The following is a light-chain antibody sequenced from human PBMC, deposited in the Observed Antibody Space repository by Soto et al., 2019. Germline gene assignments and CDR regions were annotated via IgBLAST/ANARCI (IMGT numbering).Light chain of an antibody. CDR2: DVS. CDR1: SSDVGGYNY. V-gene: IGLV2-11*01. J-gene: IGLJ1*01. Sequence: QSVLTQPRSVSGSPGQSVTISCTGTSSDVGGYNYVSWYQQYPGKVPKLMIYDVSKRPSGVPDRFSGSKSGNTASLTISGLQAEDEADYYCCSYGGSNTLYVFGTGTKLTVL. CDR3: CSYGGSNTLYV.